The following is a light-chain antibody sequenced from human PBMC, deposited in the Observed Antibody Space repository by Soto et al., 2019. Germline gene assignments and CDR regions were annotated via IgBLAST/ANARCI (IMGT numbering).Light chain of an antibody. V-gene: IGKV1-39*01. J-gene: IGKJ2*01. Sequence: DIQMTQSPSTLSASVGDRVTITCRASQGITNYLHWYQQKPGKAPTLLIYIASSLQSGVPSRFSGSGSGTDFTLTISRLEPEDFAVYYCQQYGSSSYTFAQGTKLEIK. CDR3: QQYGSSSYT. CDR2: IAS. CDR1: QGITNY.